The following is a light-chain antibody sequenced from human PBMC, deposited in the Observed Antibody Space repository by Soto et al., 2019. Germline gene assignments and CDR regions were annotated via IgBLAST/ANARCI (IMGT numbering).Light chain of an antibody. CDR1: QSVSSSY. J-gene: IGKJ5*01. CDR3: QQRSNWPIT. CDR2: DAS. Sequence: EIVLTQSPGTLSLSPGERATLSCRASQSVSSSYLAWYQQKPGQAPRLLIYDASNRATGIAARFSGSGSGTDFTLTISSLEPEDFAVYYCQQRSNWPITFGQGTRLEIK. V-gene: IGKV3D-20*02.